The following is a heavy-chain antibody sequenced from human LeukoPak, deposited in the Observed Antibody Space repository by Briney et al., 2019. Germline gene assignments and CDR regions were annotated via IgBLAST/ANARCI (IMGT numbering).Heavy chain of an antibody. D-gene: IGHD2-15*01. V-gene: IGHV3-30*02. CDR3: AKFVVAALSRNI. CDR1: GFTFSSYG. Sequence: PGGSLRLSCAASGFTFSSYGMHWVRQAPGKGLEWVAFIRYDGSNKYYADSVKGRFTISRDNSKNTLYLQMNSLRAEDTAVYYCAKFVVAALSRNIWGQGTMVTVSS. CDR2: IRYDGSNK. J-gene: IGHJ3*02.